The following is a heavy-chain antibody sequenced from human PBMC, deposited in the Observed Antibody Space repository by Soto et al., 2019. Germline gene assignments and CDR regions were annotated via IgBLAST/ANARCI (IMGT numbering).Heavy chain of an antibody. CDR2: IYSDDSR. Sequence: EVQLVETGGGLIQPGGSLTLSCAVSGFTVSRDFMSWVRQAPGKGLEWVSVIYSDDSRYYAGSVEGRFTISRDNSKHTLFLQMNSVSAEDTAVYYCATHRGGYDRDFDCWGRGGLVTVSS. V-gene: IGHV3-53*02. D-gene: IGHD5-12*01. CDR3: ATHRGGYDRDFDC. CDR1: GFTVSRDF. J-gene: IGHJ4*02.